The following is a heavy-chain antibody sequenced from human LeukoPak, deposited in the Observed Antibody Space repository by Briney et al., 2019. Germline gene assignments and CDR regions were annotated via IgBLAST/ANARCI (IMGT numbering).Heavy chain of an antibody. CDR3: ARVRSSGWYYDY. D-gene: IGHD6-19*01. J-gene: IGHJ4*02. CDR1: GYTFTSYG. Sequence: ASVKVSCKASGYTFTSYGISWVRQAPGQGLEWMGWISAYNGNTNYAQKLQGRVTMTTDTSTSTAYMELRSLSSDDTAVYYCARVRSSGWYYDYWGQGTLVTVSS. CDR2: ISAYNGNT. V-gene: IGHV1-18*01.